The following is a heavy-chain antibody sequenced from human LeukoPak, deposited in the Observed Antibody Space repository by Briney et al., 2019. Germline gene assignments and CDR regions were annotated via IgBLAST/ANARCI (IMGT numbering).Heavy chain of an antibody. CDR2: IYYSGST. CDR3: ARHLTIFGATTWFDP. J-gene: IGHJ5*02. D-gene: IGHD3-3*01. Sequence: SETLSLTCTVSGVSFNSSSYYWGWIRQPPGKGLEWIGSIYYSGSTYYNPSLNSRVTISVDTSKNQFSLKLSSVTAADTAVYYCARHLTIFGATTWFDPWGQGTLVTVSS. V-gene: IGHV4-39*01. CDR1: GVSFNSSSYY.